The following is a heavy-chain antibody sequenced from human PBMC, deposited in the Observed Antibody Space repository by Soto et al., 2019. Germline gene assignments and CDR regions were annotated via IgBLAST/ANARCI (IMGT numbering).Heavy chain of an antibody. CDR3: ARGLYYDILTGPFDY. D-gene: IGHD3-9*01. V-gene: IGHV4-59*01. J-gene: IGHJ4*02. Sequence: PSETLSLTCTVSGGSISSYYWSWIRQPPGKGLEWIGYIYYSGSTNYNPSLKSRVTISVDTSKNQFSLKLSSATAADTAVYYCARGLYYDILTGPFDYWGQGTLVTVSS. CDR1: GGSISSYY. CDR2: IYYSGST.